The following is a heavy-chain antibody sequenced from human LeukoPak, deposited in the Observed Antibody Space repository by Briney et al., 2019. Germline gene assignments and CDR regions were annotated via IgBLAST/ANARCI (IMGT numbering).Heavy chain of an antibody. CDR1: GGSISSSSYY. D-gene: IGHD4-17*01. Sequence: SETLSLTCTVSGGSISSSSYYWGWIRQPPGKGLEWIGSIYYSGSTYYNPSLKSRVTISVDTSKNQFSLKLSSVTAADTAVYYCARQYGYYYYYYMDVWGKGTTATVSS. CDR3: ARQYGYYYYYYMDV. J-gene: IGHJ6*03. V-gene: IGHV4-39*07. CDR2: IYYSGST.